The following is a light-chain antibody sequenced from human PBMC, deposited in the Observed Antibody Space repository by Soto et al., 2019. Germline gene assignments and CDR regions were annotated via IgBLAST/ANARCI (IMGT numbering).Light chain of an antibody. J-gene: IGKJ1*01. CDR2: GAS. Sequence: EIVMTQSPATLSVSLGERVTLSCRASQSVSSGLAWYQQKPGQAPRLLIYGASTRSTAIPARFSGSWSGTKFTLTISSLHSEDFAVYHCQQYNDRPRTFGQGTKV. CDR1: QSVSSG. V-gene: IGKV3-15*01. CDR3: QQYNDRPRT.